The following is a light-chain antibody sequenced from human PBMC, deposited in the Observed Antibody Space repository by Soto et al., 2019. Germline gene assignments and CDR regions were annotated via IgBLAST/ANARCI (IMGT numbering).Light chain of an antibody. J-gene: IGLJ2*01. CDR2: EVS. CDR3: SSYAGSNNVV. Sequence: QSALTQPPSASGSPGQSVTIPCTGTSSDVGDYNYVSWYQQHPGKAPKLMIYEVSKRPSGVPDRFSGSKSGNTASLTVSGLQAEDEADYYCSSYAGSNNVVFGGGTKVTVL. CDR1: SSDVGDYNY. V-gene: IGLV2-8*01.